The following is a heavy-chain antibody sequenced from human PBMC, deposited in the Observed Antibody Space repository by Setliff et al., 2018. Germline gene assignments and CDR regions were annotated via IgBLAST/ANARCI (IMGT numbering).Heavy chain of an antibody. V-gene: IGHV3-33*08. CDR1: GFTFSSYG. J-gene: IGHJ6*03. CDR3: ARAPDSYYYYYMDV. CDR2: IWYDGSNK. Sequence: SCAASGFTFSSYGMHWVRQAPGKGLEWVAVIWYDGSNKYYADSVKGRFTISRDNSKNTLYLQMNSLRAEDTAVYYCARAPDSYYYYYMDVWGKGTTVTVSS.